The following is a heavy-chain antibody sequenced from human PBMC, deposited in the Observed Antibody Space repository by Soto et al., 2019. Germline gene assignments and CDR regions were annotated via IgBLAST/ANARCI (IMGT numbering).Heavy chain of an antibody. V-gene: IGHV3-74*03. J-gene: IGHJ4*02. CDR2: INSDGSIT. Sequence: GGSLRLSCAASGFTLSSYWMHWVRQAPGKGLVWVSRINSDGSITTYADSVKGRFTVSRDNAKNTMFLQMNSLRAKDTAVYYCARVNFFDYWGQGTLVTVSS. CDR1: GFTLSSYW. CDR3: ARVNFFDY.